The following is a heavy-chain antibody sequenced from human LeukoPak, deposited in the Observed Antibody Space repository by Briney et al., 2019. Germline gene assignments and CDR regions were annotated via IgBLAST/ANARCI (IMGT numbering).Heavy chain of an antibody. J-gene: IGHJ4*02. D-gene: IGHD3-10*01. CDR2: IKKDGSEK. CDR3: ARLLVYNSGGEAFDY. Sequence: GGSLRLSCAASGFTFSSYAMNRVRQAPGKGLEWVANIKKDGSEKYYVDSVKGRFTISRDNAKNSLYLQMNSLRAEDTAVYYCARLLVYNSGGEAFDYWGPGTLVTVSS. CDR1: GFTFSSYA. V-gene: IGHV3-7*01.